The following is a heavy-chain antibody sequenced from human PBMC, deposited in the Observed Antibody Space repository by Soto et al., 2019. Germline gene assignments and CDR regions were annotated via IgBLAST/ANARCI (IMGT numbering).Heavy chain of an antibody. D-gene: IGHD2-2*01. CDR3: ARVVPGAEAWFGP. V-gene: IGHV1-18*01. Sequence: ASVKVSCKTSGYTFSNYGSTWVRQAPGQPLEWLGWISLYSDGTNYAQKLQGRVSMTTDTSTTTAYMELRSLRSDDTAVYYCARVVPGAEAWFGPWGQGTLVTVSS. CDR2: ISLYSDGT. CDR1: GYTFSNYG. J-gene: IGHJ5*02.